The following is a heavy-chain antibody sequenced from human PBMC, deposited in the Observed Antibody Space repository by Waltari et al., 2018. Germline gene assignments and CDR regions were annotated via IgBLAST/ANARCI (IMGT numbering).Heavy chain of an antibody. CDR3: ARGRFLFRWYSFDP. J-gene: IGHJ5*02. V-gene: IGHV4-4*07. CDR1: GGSISSYY. Sequence: QVQLQESGPGLVMPSETLSLTCTVSGGSISSYYWSWIRRPAGKGLEWIGRVYSSGTTNYNPSLKSRVTMSLDTSKNQFSLNLSSVTAADTAVYYCARGRFLFRWYSFDPWGQGIPVTVSS. D-gene: IGHD3-3*01. CDR2: VYSSGTT.